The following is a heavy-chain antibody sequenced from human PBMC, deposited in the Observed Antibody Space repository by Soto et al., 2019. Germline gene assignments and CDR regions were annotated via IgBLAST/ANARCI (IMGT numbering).Heavy chain of an antibody. V-gene: IGHV1-2*02. CDR2: IDPNSGAT. CDR3: ARGPSHGAFDY. J-gene: IGHJ4*02. Sequence: GASVKVSCKASGYTFTSYGISWFRQAPGQGPEWMGWIDPNSGATKSASKFQGRVTMTRDTSIDTAYMELRRLTSDDTAVYYCARGPSHGAFDYWGQGTLVTVSS. D-gene: IGHD5-18*01. CDR1: GYTFTSYG.